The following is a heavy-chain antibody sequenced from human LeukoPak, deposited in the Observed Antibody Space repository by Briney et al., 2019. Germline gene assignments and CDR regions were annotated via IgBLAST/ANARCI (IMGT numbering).Heavy chain of an antibody. J-gene: IGHJ5*02. CDR2: ISGSGVI. V-gene: IGHV4-4*07. CDR1: GGPITTYY. D-gene: IGHD3-10*01. CDR3: ARDSGTTGEVKFDP. Sequence: PSETLSLTCTVSGGPITTYYLSWIRQSAGMGLEWIGRISGSGVITYNPSLKSRVILSLDTSHNHFSLKLISVTAADTAVYYCARDSGTTGEVKFDPWGQGMLVTVSS.